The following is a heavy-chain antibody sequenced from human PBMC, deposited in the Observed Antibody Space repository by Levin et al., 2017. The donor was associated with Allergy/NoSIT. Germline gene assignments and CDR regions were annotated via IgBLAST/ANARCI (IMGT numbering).Heavy chain of an antibody. J-gene: IGHJ4*02. CDR1: GFTFSSYG. CDR2: ISYDGSNK. V-gene: IGHV3-30*18. Sequence: GGSLRLSCAASGFTFSSYGMHWVRQAPGKGLEWVTVISYDGSNKYYADSVKGRFTISRDNSENTLYLQMNSLRPEDTSVYYCAKERGTTTHFDYWGQGTLVTVSS. D-gene: IGHD1-1*01. CDR3: AKERGTTTHFDY.